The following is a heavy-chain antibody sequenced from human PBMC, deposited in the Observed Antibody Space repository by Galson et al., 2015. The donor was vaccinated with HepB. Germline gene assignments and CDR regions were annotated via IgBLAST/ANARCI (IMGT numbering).Heavy chain of an antibody. CDR2: INTNTGNP. V-gene: IGHV7-4-1*02. CDR1: GYTFTSYA. D-gene: IGHD3-22*01. CDR3: ARDTLDYYDSSNPFDY. J-gene: IGHJ4*02. Sequence: QSGAEVKKPGASVKVSCKASGYTFTSYAMNWVRQAPGQGLEWMGWINTNTGNPTYAQGFTGRFVFSLDTSVSTAYLQISSLKAEDTAVYYCARDTLDYYDSSNPFDYWGQGTLVTVSS.